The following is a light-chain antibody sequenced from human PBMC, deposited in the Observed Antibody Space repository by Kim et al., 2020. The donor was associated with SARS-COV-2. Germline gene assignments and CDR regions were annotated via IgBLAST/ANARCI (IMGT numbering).Light chain of an antibody. CDR2: QND. CDR3: QAWDSTTVV. Sequence: SYELTQPPAVSLSPGQTASITCSGKTLRDNYVSWYQQRPGQSPVLVIYQNDERPSGIPGRFSGSKTGNTATLTISGTQAMDEADYYCQAWDSTTVVFGGWTQLTVL. CDR1: TLRDNY. J-gene: IGLJ2*01. V-gene: IGLV3-1*01.